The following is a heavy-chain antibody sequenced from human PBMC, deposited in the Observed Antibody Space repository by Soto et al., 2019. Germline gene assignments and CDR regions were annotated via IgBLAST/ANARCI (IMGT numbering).Heavy chain of an antibody. CDR3: SRADGGFAY. D-gene: IGHD4-17*01. J-gene: IGHJ4*02. CDR1: CGSIRSSSYY. V-gene: IGHV4-39*01. Sequence: QLQLQESGPGLVKPSETLSLTCTVSCGSIRSSSYYWGWIRQPPGTGLEWIGSIYYSGSTYYNPSLKSRVTISVDRSTNQFSLQLSSVPAADTSVYYCSRADGGFAYWGQGTLVTVSS. CDR2: IYYSGST.